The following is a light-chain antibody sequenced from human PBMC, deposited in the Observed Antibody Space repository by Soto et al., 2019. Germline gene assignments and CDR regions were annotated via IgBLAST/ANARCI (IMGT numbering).Light chain of an antibody. CDR3: QQNNDWRFT. J-gene: IGKJ3*01. Sequence: EIVMTQSPATLSVSAGERASLSCRASQSVSSNLAWYQQKPGQAPRLLIYGASTRATGIPARFSGSGSETEFTLTISSLQSEDFAVYYCQQNNDWRFTFGPGTKVNIK. CDR1: QSVSSN. CDR2: GAS. V-gene: IGKV3-15*01.